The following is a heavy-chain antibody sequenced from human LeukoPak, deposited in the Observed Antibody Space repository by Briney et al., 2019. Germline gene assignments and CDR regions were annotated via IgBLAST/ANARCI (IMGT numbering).Heavy chain of an antibody. CDR2: IKQDGSEK. D-gene: IGHD3-22*01. V-gene: IGHV3-7*01. J-gene: IGHJ4*02. Sequence: GGSLRLSCADSGFTFSTYWMSWVRQAPGKGPEWVANIKQDGSEKHYVDSVKGRFTISRDNAQKTLYLQMNSLRAEDTAVYYCARGIPHDYFDSSNYGHWGQGTLVTVSS. CDR1: GFTFSTYW. CDR3: ARGIPHDYFDSSNYGH.